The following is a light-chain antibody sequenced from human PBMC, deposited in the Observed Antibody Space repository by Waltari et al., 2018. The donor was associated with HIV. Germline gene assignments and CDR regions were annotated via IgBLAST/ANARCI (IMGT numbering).Light chain of an antibody. Sequence: QSALTQPASVSGSPGQSITISCTGSSSDAGTYSLVSWYQHHPGKAPKLMIYEGNKRRSGVAKRFSGSKSGNTASLTISGLQAEDEADYYCSSYTSFSTVLFGGGTKLTVL. V-gene: IGLV2-23*03. CDR3: SSYTSFSTVL. CDR2: EGN. CDR1: SSDAGTYSL. J-gene: IGLJ2*01.